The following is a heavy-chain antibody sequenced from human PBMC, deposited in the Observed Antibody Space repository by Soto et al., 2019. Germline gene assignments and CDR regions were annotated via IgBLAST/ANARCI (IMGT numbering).Heavy chain of an antibody. D-gene: IGHD6-6*01. CDR2: IIPIFGTA. J-gene: IGHJ3*02. V-gene: IGHV1-69*13. Sequence: ASVKVSCKSSGVTFSSYAISWVRQAPGQGLEWMGGIIPIFGTANYAQKFQGRVTITADESTSTAYMELSSLRSEDTAVYYCARLFSGYQYRSSCDIWCQGKRGTVS. CDR3: ARLFSGYQYRSSCDI. CDR1: GVTFSSYA.